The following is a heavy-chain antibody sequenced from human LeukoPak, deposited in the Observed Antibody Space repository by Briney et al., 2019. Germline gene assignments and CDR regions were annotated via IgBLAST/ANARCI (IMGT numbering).Heavy chain of an antibody. J-gene: IGHJ4*02. CDR1: GYTSTSYG. Sequence: ASVKVSCKASGYTSTSYGISWVRQAPGQGLEWMGWISAYNGNTNYAQKLQGRVTMTTDTSTSTAYMELRSLRSDDTAVYYCARANYDSSGYYFDYWGQGTLVTVSS. V-gene: IGHV1-18*01. D-gene: IGHD3-22*01. CDR2: ISAYNGNT. CDR3: ARANYDSSGYYFDY.